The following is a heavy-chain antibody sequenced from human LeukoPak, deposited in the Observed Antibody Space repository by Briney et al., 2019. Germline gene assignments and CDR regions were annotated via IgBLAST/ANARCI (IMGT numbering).Heavy chain of an antibody. J-gene: IGHJ4*02. Sequence: GGSLRLSCAASGFTFSSYAMHWVRQAPGKGLEWVAVISYDGSNKYYADSVKGRFTISRDNSKNTLNLQMNSLRAEDTAVYYCASDMVRGVITFNFDYWGQGTLVTVSS. CDR2: ISYDGSNK. CDR1: GFTFSSYA. CDR3: ASDMVRGVITFNFDY. V-gene: IGHV3-30*04. D-gene: IGHD3-10*01.